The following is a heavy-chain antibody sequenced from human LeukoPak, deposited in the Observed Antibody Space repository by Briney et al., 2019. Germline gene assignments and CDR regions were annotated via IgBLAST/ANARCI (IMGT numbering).Heavy chain of an antibody. CDR3: ASGWGEFDY. J-gene: IGHJ4*02. Sequence: SETLSLTCTVSGGSISSSSYYWGWIRQPPGKGLEGIGSIYYSGSTYYNPSLKSRVTISVDTSKNQFSLKLSSVTAADTAVYYCASGWGEFDYWGQGTLVTVSS. V-gene: IGHV4-39*01. D-gene: IGHD3-16*01. CDR2: IYYSGST. CDR1: GGSISSSSYY.